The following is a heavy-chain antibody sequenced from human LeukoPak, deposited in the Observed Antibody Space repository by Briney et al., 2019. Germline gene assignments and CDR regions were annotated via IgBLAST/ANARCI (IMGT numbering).Heavy chain of an antibody. CDR1: GYSFSNYW. Sequence: GESLQISCQGYGYSFSNYWIAWVRQMPGRGLEWMGIIYPCDSDTNYSPSFQGQVTISADKSISTAYLQWSSLKASDTAMYYCARRSSGWYLDYWGQGTLVTVSS. D-gene: IGHD6-19*01. J-gene: IGHJ4*02. CDR3: ARRSSGWYLDY. CDR2: IYPCDSDT. V-gene: IGHV5-51*01.